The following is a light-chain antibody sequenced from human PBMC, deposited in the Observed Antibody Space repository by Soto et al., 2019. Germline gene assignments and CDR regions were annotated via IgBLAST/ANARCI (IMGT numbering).Light chain of an antibody. CDR1: SSDVGGYNY. CDR2: DVN. CDR3: AGYTSSNSLYV. V-gene: IGLV2-14*03. J-gene: IGLJ1*01. Sequence: QSALTQPASVSGSPGQSITISCTGTSSDVGGYNYVSWYQHLPCKAPKLIIYDVNNRSPGICKRFTASKSADAASLTISGLQAEDEADYYCAGYTSSNSLYVYGTGTKVTVL.